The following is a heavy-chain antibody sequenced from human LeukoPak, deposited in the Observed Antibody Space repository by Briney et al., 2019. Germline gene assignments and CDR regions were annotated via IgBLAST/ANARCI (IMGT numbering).Heavy chain of an antibody. V-gene: IGHV4-59*01. CDR2: IYSSGST. CDR3: ARSATYDYVWGSYRYYDP. CDR1: GGSIDSYY. Sequence: SETLSLTCSVSGGSIDSYYWTWIRQPPGKGLEWLGYIYSSGSTTYYPSLQRRVTISVDTSRNQFSLKLTSVTTADTAIYYCARSATYDYVWGSYRYYDPWGQGTLVTVSS. D-gene: IGHD3-16*02. J-gene: IGHJ5*02.